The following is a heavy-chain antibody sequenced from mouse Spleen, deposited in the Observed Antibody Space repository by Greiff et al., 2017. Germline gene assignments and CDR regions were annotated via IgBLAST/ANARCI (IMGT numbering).Heavy chain of an antibody. V-gene: IGHV1-62-2*01. J-gene: IGHJ4*01. D-gene: IGHD1-2*01. CDR3: ARHEDTPRYYGYVDYAMDY. CDR1: GYTFTEYI. Sequence: QVQLQQSGAELVKPGASVKLSCKASGYTFTEYIIHWVKQRSGQGLEWIGWFYPGSGSIKYNEKFKDKATLTADKSSSTVYMELSRLTSEDSAVYFCARHEDTPRYYGYVDYAMDYWGQGTSVTVSS. CDR2: FYPGSGSI.